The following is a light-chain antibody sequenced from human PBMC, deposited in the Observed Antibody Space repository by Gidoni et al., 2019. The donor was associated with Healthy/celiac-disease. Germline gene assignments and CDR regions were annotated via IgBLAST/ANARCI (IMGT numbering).Light chain of an antibody. CDR1: QSLLHSNGYNY. J-gene: IGKJ2*01. CDR2: LGS. V-gene: IGKV2-28*01. Sequence: DIVMTQSPLSLPVTPGEPASISCRSSQSLLHSNGYNYLDWYLQKPGQSPQLLIYLGSNRASGVTDRFSGSGSGTDFTLKISRVEAEDVGVYYCMQALQTPYTFXXXTKLEIK. CDR3: MQALQTPYT.